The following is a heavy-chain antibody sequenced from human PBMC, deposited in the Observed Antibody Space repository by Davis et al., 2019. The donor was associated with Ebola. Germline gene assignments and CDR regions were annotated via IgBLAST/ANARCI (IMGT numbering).Heavy chain of an antibody. CDR3: ARDEEWLVLSPFDY. V-gene: IGHV3-48*02. Sequence: GESLKISCAASGFTFSSYSMNWVRQAPGKGLEWVSYISSSSSTIYYADSVKGRFTISRDNAKNSLYLQMNSLRDEDTAVYYCARDEEWLVLSPFDYWGQGTLVTVSS. D-gene: IGHD6-19*01. CDR2: ISSSSSTI. CDR1: GFTFSSYS. J-gene: IGHJ4*02.